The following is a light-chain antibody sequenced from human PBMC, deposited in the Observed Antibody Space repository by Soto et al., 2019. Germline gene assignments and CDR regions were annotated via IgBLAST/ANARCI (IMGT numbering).Light chain of an antibody. V-gene: IGKV3-20*01. CDR3: QQYGSSPRT. CDR1: QSVSSN. CDR2: GAS. J-gene: IGKJ1*01. Sequence: EIVMTQSPATLCVSPGERATLSCRASQSVSSNLAWYQQKPGQAPRLLIYGASIRATGIPDRFSGSGSGTDFTLTISRLEPEDFAVYYCQQYGSSPRTFGQGTKVDIK.